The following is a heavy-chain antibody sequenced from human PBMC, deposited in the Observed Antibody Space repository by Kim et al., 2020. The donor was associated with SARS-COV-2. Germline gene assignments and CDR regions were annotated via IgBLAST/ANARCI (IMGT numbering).Heavy chain of an antibody. Sequence: SETLSLTCAVYGGSFSGYYWSWIRQPPGKGLEWIGEINHSGSNNYNPSLKSRVTISVDTSKNQFSLKLSSVTAADTAVYYCASAAAAAGYYWGQGTLVTVSS. CDR2: INHSGSN. J-gene: IGHJ4*02. V-gene: IGHV4-34*01. D-gene: IGHD6-13*01. CDR3: ASAAAAAGYY. CDR1: GGSFSGYY.